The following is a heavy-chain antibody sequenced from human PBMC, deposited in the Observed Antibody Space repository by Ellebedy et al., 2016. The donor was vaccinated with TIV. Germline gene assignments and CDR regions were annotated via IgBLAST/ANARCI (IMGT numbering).Heavy chain of an antibody. J-gene: IGHJ4*02. CDR3: ARLTADYYDSSGYFDWDY. CDR2: IDPSDSYT. Sequence: ASVQVSCKDSGYRFTSYWINWVRQMPGKGLEWMGRIDPSDSYTNYSPSFQGHVTIFADKSITTAYLQWSSLKASDTARYYCARLTADYYDSSGYFDWDYWGQGTLVTVSS. CDR1: GYRFTSYW. D-gene: IGHD3-22*01. V-gene: IGHV5-10-1*01.